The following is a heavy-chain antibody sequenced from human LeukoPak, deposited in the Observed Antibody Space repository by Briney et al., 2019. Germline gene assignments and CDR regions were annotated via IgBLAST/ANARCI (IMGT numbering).Heavy chain of an antibody. J-gene: IGHJ3*02. D-gene: IGHD3-10*01. CDR1: GFTFSDYW. CDR3: AKGVRITMVRGAFDI. CDR2: ISWNSGSI. Sequence: GGSLRLSCEASGFTFSDYWMHWVRQAPGKGLVWVSGISWNSGSIAYADSVKGRFTMSRDNAKNSLYLQMNSLRPEDTALYYCAKGVRITMVRGAFDIWGQGTMVTVSS. V-gene: IGHV3-9*01.